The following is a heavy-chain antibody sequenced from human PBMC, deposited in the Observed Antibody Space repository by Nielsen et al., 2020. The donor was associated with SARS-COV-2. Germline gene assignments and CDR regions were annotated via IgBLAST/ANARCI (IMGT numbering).Heavy chain of an antibody. D-gene: IGHD6-13*01. CDR3: ANSSSWYLSLGWFDP. CDR1: GYTFTSYY. CDR2: INPSGGST. Sequence: ASVKVSCKASGYTFTSYYIHWVRQAPGQGLEWMGIINPSGGSTSYAQKFQGRVTITRDTSASTAYMELSSLRSEDTAVYYCANSSSWYLSLGWFDPWGQGTLVTVSS. V-gene: IGHV1-46*01. J-gene: IGHJ5*02.